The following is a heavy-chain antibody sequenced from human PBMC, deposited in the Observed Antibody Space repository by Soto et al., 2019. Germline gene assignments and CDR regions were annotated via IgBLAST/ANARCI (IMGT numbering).Heavy chain of an antibody. D-gene: IGHD3-3*01. Sequence: TGGSLRLSCAASGFTFDDYAMHWVRQAPGKGLEWVSGISWNSGSIGYADSVKGRFTISRDNAKNSLYLQMNSLRAEDTALYYCATGPRAGNYDFWSGYRPYYYYMDVWGKGTTVTVSS. CDR3: ATGPRAGNYDFWSGYRPYYYYMDV. V-gene: IGHV3-9*01. CDR1: GFTFDDYA. J-gene: IGHJ6*03. CDR2: ISWNSGSI.